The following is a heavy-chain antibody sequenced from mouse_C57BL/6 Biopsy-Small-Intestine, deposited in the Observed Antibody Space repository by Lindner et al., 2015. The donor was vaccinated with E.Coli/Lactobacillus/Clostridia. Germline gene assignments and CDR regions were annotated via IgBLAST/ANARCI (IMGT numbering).Heavy chain of an antibody. CDR2: ISPYYVNT. V-gene: IGHV1-39*01. CDR3: ARNDGYPYYYVMDY. D-gene: IGHD2-3*01. Sequence: VQLQESGAELVTPGASVKISCKASGYSFTDYNMNWVKQSHGKSLEWIGNISPYYVNTNYNQKFKGKATLTVDKSSSTAYMQLNSLTSEDSAVYYCARNDGYPYYYVMDYWGQGTSVTVSS. CDR1: GYSFTDYN. J-gene: IGHJ4*01.